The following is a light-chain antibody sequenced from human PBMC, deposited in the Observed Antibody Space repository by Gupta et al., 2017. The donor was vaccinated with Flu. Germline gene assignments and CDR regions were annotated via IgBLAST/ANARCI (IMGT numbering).Light chain of an antibody. Sequence: EVVMTQSPGTLSVSPGEGATLFCRASESVSTNLAWYQQKTGQAPRLLIYGASTRATGIPARFSGSGSGTEFTLTISSLQSEDFAIYYCQQYNYWPPWTFGQGTKVEVK. CDR1: ESVSTN. CDR3: QQYNYWPPWT. CDR2: GAS. J-gene: IGKJ1*01. V-gene: IGKV3-15*01.